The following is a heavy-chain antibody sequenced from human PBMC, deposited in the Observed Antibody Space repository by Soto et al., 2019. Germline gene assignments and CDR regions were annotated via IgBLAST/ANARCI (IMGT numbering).Heavy chain of an antibody. D-gene: IGHD6-19*01. V-gene: IGHV3-7*01. CDR3: ASGTYSSGWLMVY. CDR2: IKQDGSEK. CDR1: GFTFSSYW. Sequence: EVQLVESGGGLVQPGGSLRLSCAASGFTFSSYWMSWVRQAPGKGLEWVANIKQDGSEKYYVDSVKGRFTISRDNAKNSLYLHMNSLRAEDTAVYYCASGTYSSGWLMVYWGQGTLVTVSS. J-gene: IGHJ4*02.